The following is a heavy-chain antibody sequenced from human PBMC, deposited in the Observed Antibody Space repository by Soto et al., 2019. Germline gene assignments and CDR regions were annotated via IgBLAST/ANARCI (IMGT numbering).Heavy chain of an antibody. CDR2: IAVGSGYT. V-gene: IGHV1-58*01. CDR1: GFSFTSSA. Sequence: SVKVSCKASGFSFTSSAFQWVRQARGQRLEWIGWIAVGSGYTNYAQRFQDRVTLTRDMSTATTYMELSRLTSEDTAIYYCAADATAWQQMVPSDYWGQGTLVTVSS. CDR3: AADATAWQQMVPSDY. J-gene: IGHJ4*02. D-gene: IGHD2-8*01.